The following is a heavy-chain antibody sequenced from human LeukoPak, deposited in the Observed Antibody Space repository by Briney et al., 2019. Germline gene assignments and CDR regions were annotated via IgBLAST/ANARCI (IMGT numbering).Heavy chain of an antibody. D-gene: IGHD3-22*01. CDR1: GFTFSSYA. CDR3: AKSSLLYYDSSGYYYT. V-gene: IGHV3-23*01. CDR2: ISGSGGST. J-gene: IGHJ5*02. Sequence: LPGGSLRLSCAASGFTFSSYAMSWVRQAPGKGLEWVSAISGSGGSTYYADSVKGRFTISRDNSKNTLYLQMNSLRAEDTAVYYCAKSSLLYYDSSGYYYTWGQGTLVTVSS.